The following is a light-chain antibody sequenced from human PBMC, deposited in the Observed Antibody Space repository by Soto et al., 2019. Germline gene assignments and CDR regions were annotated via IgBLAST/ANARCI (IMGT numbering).Light chain of an antibody. CDR2: ANI. Sequence: QSVLTQPPSVSGGPGQRVSISCTGSNTNIGAGYDVNWYQQLPGTAPKLLIYANINRPSGVPDRFSGSKSGASAFLVITGLQAEDEADYYCQSYDSSLSAWKVFGGGTKVTVL. V-gene: IGLV1-40*01. J-gene: IGLJ3*02. CDR3: QSYDSSLSAWKV. CDR1: NTNIGAGYD.